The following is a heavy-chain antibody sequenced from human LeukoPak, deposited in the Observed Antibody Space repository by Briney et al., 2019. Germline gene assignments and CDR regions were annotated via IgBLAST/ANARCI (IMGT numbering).Heavy chain of an antibody. CDR2: MYTSGST. J-gene: IGHJ4*02. D-gene: IGHD1-26*01. CDR1: GDSMSSGNYY. CDR3: ARGVGTTNFDY. Sequence: SQTLSLTCTVSGDSMSSGNYYRSWIRQPAGKGLERIGRMYTSGSTNYNPSLKSRVIISVDTSKNQFSLQLNSVTAADTAVYYCARGVGTTNFDYWGQGTLVTVSS. V-gene: IGHV4-61*02.